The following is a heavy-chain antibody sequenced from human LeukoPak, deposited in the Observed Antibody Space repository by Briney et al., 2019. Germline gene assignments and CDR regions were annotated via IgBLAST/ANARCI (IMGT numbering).Heavy chain of an antibody. J-gene: IGHJ4*02. V-gene: IGHV3-11*01. CDR3: TTIRKGYDFWSGYVYFDY. CDR2: ISSSGSTI. Sequence: GGSLRLSCAASGFTFSDYYMSWIRQAPGKGLEWVSYISSSGSTIYYADSVKGRFTISRDNAKNSLYLQMNSLKTEDTAVYYCTTIRKGYDFWSGYVYFDYWGQGTLVTVSS. D-gene: IGHD3-3*01. CDR1: GFTFSDYY.